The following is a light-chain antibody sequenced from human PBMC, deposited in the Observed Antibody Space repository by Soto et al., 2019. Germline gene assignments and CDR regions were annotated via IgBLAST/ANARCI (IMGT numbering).Light chain of an antibody. J-gene: IGKJ4*01. CDR1: QSVSSN. CDR3: QQYNNWPPLT. V-gene: IGKV3-15*01. CDR2: GAS. Sequence: EIVMTQSPATLSVSPGERATLSCRASQSVSSNLAWYQQKPGQVPRLLIYGASTRATGIPARFSGSGSGTEFTLTISSLQSEDFAVYYCQQYNNWPPLTFGGGTKVEIK.